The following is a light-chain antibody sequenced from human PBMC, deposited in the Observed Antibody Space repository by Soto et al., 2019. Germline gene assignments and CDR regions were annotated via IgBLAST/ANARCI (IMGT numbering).Light chain of an antibody. V-gene: IGKV3-11*01. CDR1: QSIRTF. J-gene: IGKJ1*01. Sequence: IVLTQSPATLSLSPGERATLSCGASQSIRTFLAWYQQKPGQAPRLLIYDSSNRATDIPARFSGSGSGTDFALTISSLEPEDFAVYYCLTSWTFGQGTKVDI. CDR2: DSS. CDR3: LTSWT.